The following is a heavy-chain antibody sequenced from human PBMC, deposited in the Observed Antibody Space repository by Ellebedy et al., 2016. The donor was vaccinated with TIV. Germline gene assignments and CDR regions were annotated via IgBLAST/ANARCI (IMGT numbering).Heavy chain of an antibody. CDR3: ARAGYCSGGSCYAQAY. CDR2: INAGNGNT. Sequence: AASVKVSCKASGYTFTSYAMHWARQAPGQRLEWMGWINAGNGNTKYSQKFQGRVTITRDTSASTAYMELSSLRSEDTAVYYCARAGYCSGGSCYAQAYWGQGTLVTVSS. D-gene: IGHD2-15*01. J-gene: IGHJ4*02. CDR1: GYTFTSYA. V-gene: IGHV1-3*01.